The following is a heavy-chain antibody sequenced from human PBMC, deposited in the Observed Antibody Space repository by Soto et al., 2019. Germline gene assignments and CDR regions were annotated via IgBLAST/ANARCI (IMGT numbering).Heavy chain of an antibody. CDR3: AGSAPPNNCSAP. D-gene: IGHD3-10*01. V-gene: IGHV4-4*02. CDR1: GGSISSSNW. Sequence: QVQLQESGPGLVKPSGTLSLTCAVSGGSISSSNWWSWVRQPPGKGLEWIGEIYHSGSTNYNPSLKSRVPISVEKPKNHFSLKLSFVTAADPAVYSCAGSAPPNNCSAPWGQGTLVPVSS. CDR2: IYHSGST. J-gene: IGHJ5*02.